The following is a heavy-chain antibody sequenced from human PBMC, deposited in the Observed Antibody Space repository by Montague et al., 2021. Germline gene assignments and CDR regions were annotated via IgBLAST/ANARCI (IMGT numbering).Heavy chain of an antibody. CDR3: TRPGGYCTNDTCYFWFAP. CDR2: IYSSGST. D-gene: IGHD2-8*01. CDR1: GGSISRSSYY. Sequence: SETLSLTCTVSGGSISRSSYYWGWIRQPPGKGLEWIRSIYSSGSTYYNPSLKSRVTISADTSKNQFSLKLSSVTAADTAVYYCTRPGGYCTNDTCYFWFAPWGQGILVTVSS. J-gene: IGHJ5*02. V-gene: IGHV4-39*01.